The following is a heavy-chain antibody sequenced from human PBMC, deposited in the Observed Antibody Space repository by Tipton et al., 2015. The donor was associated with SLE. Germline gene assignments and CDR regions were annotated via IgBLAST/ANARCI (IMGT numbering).Heavy chain of an antibody. Sequence: QLVQSGGGLVQPGRSLRLSCTASGFTFGDYGMSWVRQAPGKGLEWVGFIRSKAYGGTTEYAASVKGRFTISRDDSKSIAYLQMNSLKTEDTAVYYCTRGSGGELSSAADFQHWGQGTLVTVSS. V-gene: IGHV3-49*04. CDR2: IRSKAYGGTT. CDR3: TRGSGGELSSAADFQH. CDR1: GFTFGDYG. J-gene: IGHJ1*01. D-gene: IGHD3-16*02.